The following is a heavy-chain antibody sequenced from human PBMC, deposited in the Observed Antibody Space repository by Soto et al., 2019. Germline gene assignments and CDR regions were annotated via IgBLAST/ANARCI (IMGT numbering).Heavy chain of an antibody. CDR3: ARDGYYDSSGYSAFDI. D-gene: IGHD3-22*01. CDR1: GGTFSSYT. CDR2: IIPILGIA. V-gene: IGHV1-69*04. Sequence: SVKVSCKAFGGTFSSYTISWVRQAPGQGLEWMGRIIPILGIANYAQKLQGRVTITADKSTSTAYMELSSLRSEDTAVYYCARDGYYDSSGYSAFDIWGQGTMVTVSS. J-gene: IGHJ3*02.